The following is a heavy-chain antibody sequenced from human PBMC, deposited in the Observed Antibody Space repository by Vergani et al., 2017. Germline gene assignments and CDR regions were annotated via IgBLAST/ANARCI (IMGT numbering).Heavy chain of an antibody. Sequence: EVELVQSGPEMRKPGESLKISCNGSEYSFGNYWIVWVRQMPGKGLEWMGIIYPAYSDTRYSPSFQGQVTISADKSIITAFLQWDSLKASDTALYYCARHTTYTDSWGQGTLVTVSS. CDR2: IYPAYSDT. CDR1: EYSFGNYW. J-gene: IGHJ4*02. V-gene: IGHV5-51*01. CDR3: ARHTTYTDS. D-gene: IGHD1-1*01.